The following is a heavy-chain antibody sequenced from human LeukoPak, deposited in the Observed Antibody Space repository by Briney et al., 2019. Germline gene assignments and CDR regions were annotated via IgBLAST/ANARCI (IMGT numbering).Heavy chain of an antibody. CDR2: IYYSGST. V-gene: IGHV4-39*07. Sequence: SETLSLTCTVSGGSISSSSYYWGWIRQPPGKGLEWIGSIYYSGSTYYNPSLKSRVTISVDTSKNQFSLKLSSVTAADTAVYYCARVVLMVYAHYYYYYMDVWGEGTTVTVSS. CDR3: ARVVLMVYAHYYYYYMDV. D-gene: IGHD2-8*01. J-gene: IGHJ6*03. CDR1: GGSISSSSYY.